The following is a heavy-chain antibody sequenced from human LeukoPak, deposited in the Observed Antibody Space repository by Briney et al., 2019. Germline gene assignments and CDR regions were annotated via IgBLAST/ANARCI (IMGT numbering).Heavy chain of an antibody. J-gene: IGHJ4*02. V-gene: IGHV3-11*01. CDR2: ISSSGSTI. D-gene: IGHD3-22*01. Sequence: GGSLRLSCAASGFTFSDYYMGWIRQAPGKGLEWVSYISSSGSTIYYADSVKGRFTISRDNAKNSLYLQMNSLRAEDTAVYYCARDQSYYYDSSGYLGYWGQGTLVTVSS. CDR1: GFTFSDYY. CDR3: ARDQSYYYDSSGYLGY.